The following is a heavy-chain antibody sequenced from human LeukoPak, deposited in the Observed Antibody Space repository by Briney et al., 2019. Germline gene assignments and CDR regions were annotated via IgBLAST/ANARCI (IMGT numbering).Heavy chain of an antibody. Sequence: PGGSLRLSCAASGFTLSNYVLHWVRQAPGKGLESVSAITSNGGTTYYADSVKGRFTISRDNPKNTLYLQMGSLRVEDMAVYYCAREGDSGTYDYWGQGTLVTVSS. CDR2: ITSNGGTT. D-gene: IGHD3-10*01. CDR3: AREGDSGTYDY. J-gene: IGHJ4*02. V-gene: IGHV3-64*02. CDR1: GFTLSNYV.